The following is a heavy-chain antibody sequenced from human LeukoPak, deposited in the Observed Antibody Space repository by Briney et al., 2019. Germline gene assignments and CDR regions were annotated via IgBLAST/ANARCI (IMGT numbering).Heavy chain of an antibody. Sequence: PGGSLRHSCVGPGVISSAFEVDWGPPGLGGRLEKVSSISTSSTYIKTTDSEKGRFTISRDNANNSQFLQMNSLRAADTPVYFCVREGGPYSLYYYMDVWGKGTTVTVSS. V-gene: IGHV3-21*01. J-gene: IGHJ6*03. CDR1: GVISSAFE. CDR3: VREGGPYSLYYYMDV. D-gene: IGHD2-15*01. CDR2: ISTSSTYI.